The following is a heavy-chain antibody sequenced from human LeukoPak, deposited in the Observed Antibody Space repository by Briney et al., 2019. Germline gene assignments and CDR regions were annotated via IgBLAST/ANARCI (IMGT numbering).Heavy chain of an antibody. Sequence: AASVKVSCKASGGTFSSYAISWVRQAPGQGLEWMGGIIPIFGTANYAQKLQGRVTITADESTSTAYMGLSSLRSEDTAVYYCARQARPKYYDILTWAHAGAFDIWGQGTMVTVSS. D-gene: IGHD3-9*01. CDR3: ARQARPKYYDILTWAHAGAFDI. CDR2: IIPIFGTA. J-gene: IGHJ3*02. CDR1: GGTFSSYA. V-gene: IGHV1-69*01.